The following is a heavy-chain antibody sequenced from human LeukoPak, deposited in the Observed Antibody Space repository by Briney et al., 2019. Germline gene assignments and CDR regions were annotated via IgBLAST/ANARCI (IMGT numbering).Heavy chain of an antibody. CDR3: ARGALGYSSSWYNVDY. V-gene: IGHV3-30-3*01. CDR1: GFTFSSYA. J-gene: IGHJ4*02. D-gene: IGHD6-13*01. Sequence: GGSLRLSCAASGFTFSSYAMHWVRQAPGRGLEWVAVISYDGSNKYYADSVKGRFTISRDNSKNTLYLQMNSLRAEDTAVYYCARGALGYSSSWYNVDYWGQGTLVTVSS. CDR2: ISYDGSNK.